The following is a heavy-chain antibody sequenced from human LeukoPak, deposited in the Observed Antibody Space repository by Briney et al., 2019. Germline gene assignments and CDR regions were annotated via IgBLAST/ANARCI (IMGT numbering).Heavy chain of an antibody. J-gene: IGHJ4*02. D-gene: IGHD2/OR15-2a*01. CDR3: ARHASTHYFDS. CDR2: IWFDGSGT. CDR1: GFTFSNYG. V-gene: IGHV3-33*01. Sequence: GGTLRLFCVASGFTFSNYGMHWVRQAPGKGLEWVAIIWFDGSGTYYAESVKGRVTFSRDNSKNTLYLQMNSLSAEDTAMYYCARHASTHYFDSWGQGTLVTVSS.